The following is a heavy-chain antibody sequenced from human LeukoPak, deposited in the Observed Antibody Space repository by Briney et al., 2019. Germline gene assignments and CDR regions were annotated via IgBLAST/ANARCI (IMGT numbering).Heavy chain of an antibody. CDR3: ATYSTRNAREFQS. J-gene: IGHJ1*01. D-gene: IGHD4-11*01. Sequence: PRGSLRLSCETSGFIFSNCWMTWVRQAPGKGLEWVANIKTDASEKYYADSVKGRFTISRDNAKMSLYLQMNSLRVEDTAVYYCATYSTRNAREFQSWGQGTLVTVSS. CDR1: GFIFSNCW. V-gene: IGHV3-7*01. CDR2: IKTDASEK.